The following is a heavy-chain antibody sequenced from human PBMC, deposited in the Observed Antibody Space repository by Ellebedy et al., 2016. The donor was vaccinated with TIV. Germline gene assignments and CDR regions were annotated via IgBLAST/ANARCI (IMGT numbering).Heavy chain of an antibody. CDR2: ITNKDSRATT. Sequence: GESLKISCAASGFSFSYAWMNWVRQAPGKGLEWVGRITNKDSRATTVYAAPVQGRFTISRDDSRNTVFLQMNTLRPEDTAVYYCAKVPVGFCNRPFCFYLDDWGQGTLVTVSS. V-gene: IGHV3-15*01. CDR1: GFSFSYAW. J-gene: IGHJ4*02. D-gene: IGHD2-2*03. CDR3: AKVPVGFCNRPFCFYLDD.